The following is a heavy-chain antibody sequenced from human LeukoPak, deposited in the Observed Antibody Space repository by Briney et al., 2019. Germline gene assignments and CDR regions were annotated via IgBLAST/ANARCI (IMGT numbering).Heavy chain of an antibody. Sequence: GGSLRLSCAASGFTFTRYGMHWVRQAPGKGLEWVAVISSDESDKYYADSVKGRFTISRDNSKNTLFLQMNSLRAQGTAVYYCARKTGAIDYWGQGTLVTVSS. J-gene: IGHJ4*02. CDR3: ARKTGAIDY. D-gene: IGHD1-1*01. V-gene: IGHV3-30*03. CDR1: GFTFTRYG. CDR2: ISSDESDK.